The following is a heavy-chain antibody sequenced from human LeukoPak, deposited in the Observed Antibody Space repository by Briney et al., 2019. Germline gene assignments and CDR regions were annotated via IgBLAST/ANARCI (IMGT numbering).Heavy chain of an antibody. J-gene: IGHJ6*02. CDR2: IYTSGST. V-gene: IGHV4-4*07. CDR1: GGSISSYY. CDR3: AGFPDIAYYYYGMDV. D-gene: IGHD1-14*01. Sequence: SETLSPTCTVSGGSISSYYWSWIRQPAGKGLEWIGRIYTSGSTNYNPSLKSRVTMSVDTSKNQFSLKLSSVTAADTAVYYCAGFPDIAYYYYGMDVWGQGTTVTVSS.